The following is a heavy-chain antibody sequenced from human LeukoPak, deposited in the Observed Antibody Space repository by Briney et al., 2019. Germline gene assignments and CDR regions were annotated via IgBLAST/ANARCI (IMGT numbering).Heavy chain of an antibody. J-gene: IGHJ4*02. D-gene: IGHD5-12*01. CDR3: ARDVQTEEVATIALDY. CDR2: IIPILGIA. V-gene: IGHV1-69*04. CDR1: GGTFSSYA. Sequence: SVNVSCKASGGTFSSYAISWVRQSPGQGLECMGRIIPILGIANYAQKFQGRVTITADKSTSTAYMELSSLRSEDTAVYYCARDVQTEEVATIALDYWGQGTLVTVSS.